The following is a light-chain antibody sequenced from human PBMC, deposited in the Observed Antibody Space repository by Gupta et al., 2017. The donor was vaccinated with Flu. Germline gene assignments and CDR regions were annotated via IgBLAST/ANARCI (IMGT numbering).Light chain of an antibody. J-gene: IGLJ1*01. CDR3: GSYTGINPYYV. Sequence: QSALPPPTSNYGSPGQSLSISCPGSSGDVRSYAYVSWYHQRPCEAPKLLIYEVATRHSVVTNRFSGTKSATTASLTTAGLQAEDDADYYCGSYTGINPYYVFGLGTKFTVL. CDR1: SGDVRSYAY. V-gene: IGLV2-14*01. CDR2: EVA.